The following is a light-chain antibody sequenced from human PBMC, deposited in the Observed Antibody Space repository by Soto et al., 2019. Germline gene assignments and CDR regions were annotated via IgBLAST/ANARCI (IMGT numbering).Light chain of an antibody. CDR1: SSDIGGYNY. Sequence: QSVLTQPASVSGSPGQSITGSCTGTSSDIGGYNYVSWYQQHPGKAPKLIVYEVTNRPSGVSDRFSGSKSGNTASLTISGLQADDEGYYYCSSYTSRSTLYVFGTGTKLTVL. CDR3: SSYTSRSTLYV. V-gene: IGLV2-14*01. CDR2: EVT. J-gene: IGLJ1*01.